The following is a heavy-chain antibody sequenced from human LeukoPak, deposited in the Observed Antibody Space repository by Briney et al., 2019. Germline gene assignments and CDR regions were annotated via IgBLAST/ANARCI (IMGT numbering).Heavy chain of an antibody. J-gene: IGHJ6*03. V-gene: IGHV4-34*01. CDR3: ARHGKIYCSSTSCSYRVYYYMDV. D-gene: IGHD2-2*01. CDR1: GGSFSGYY. CDR2: INHSGST. Sequence: SETLSLTCAVYGGSFSGYYWSWIRQPPGKGLEWIGEINHSGSTNYNPSLKSRVTISVDTSKNQFSLKLSSVTAADTAVYYCARHGKIYCSSTSCSYRVYYYMDVWGKGTTVTVSS.